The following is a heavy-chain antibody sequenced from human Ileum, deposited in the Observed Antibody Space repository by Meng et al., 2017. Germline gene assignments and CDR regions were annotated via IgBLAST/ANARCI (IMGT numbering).Heavy chain of an antibody. V-gene: IGHV4-34*01. CDR3: ARVELRGDTRDSCGLDH. CDR2: INHGGNT. J-gene: IGHJ4*02. CDR1: GGSLTDYY. D-gene: IGHD3-22*01. Sequence: QVQLQQWAVGLLKPSETLPLTCAVYGGSLTDYYWSWIRQNPGKGLEWIGEINHGGNTNYNPSLKSRVTISIDTSRDQFSLKLTSVTAADTAVYYCARVELRGDTRDSCGLDHWGQGTLVTVSS.